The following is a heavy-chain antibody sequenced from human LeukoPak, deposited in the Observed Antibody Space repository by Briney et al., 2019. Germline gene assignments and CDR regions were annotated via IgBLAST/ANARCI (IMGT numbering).Heavy chain of an antibody. V-gene: IGHV3-33*06. CDR2: VWYDGSHQ. J-gene: IGHJ4*02. CDR3: AKVGAAGYSSSWHLDY. Sequence: PGSSLRLSCAASGFPFSGSGMHWVRQAPGKGLEWVAVVWYDGSHQYYADSVKGRFTISRDNSKNTVDLQMNNLRVEDTAVYYCAKVGAAGYSSSWHLDYWGQGTLVTVSS. CDR1: GFPFSGSG. D-gene: IGHD6-13*01.